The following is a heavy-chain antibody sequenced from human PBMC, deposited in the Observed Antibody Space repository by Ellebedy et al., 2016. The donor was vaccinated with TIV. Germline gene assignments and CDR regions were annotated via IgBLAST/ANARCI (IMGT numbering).Heavy chain of an antibody. D-gene: IGHD1-26*01. V-gene: IGHV4-34*01. CDR1: GGSFSGYY. CDR3: ARVGVGAISIGNYYYYMDV. CDR2: INHSGST. J-gene: IGHJ6*03. Sequence: SETLSLXXAVYGGSFSGYYWSWIRQPPGKGLEWIGEINHSGSTNYNPSLKSRVTISIDTPKNQFSLKLSSVTAADTAVYYCARVGVGAISIGNYYYYMDVWGKGTTVTVSS.